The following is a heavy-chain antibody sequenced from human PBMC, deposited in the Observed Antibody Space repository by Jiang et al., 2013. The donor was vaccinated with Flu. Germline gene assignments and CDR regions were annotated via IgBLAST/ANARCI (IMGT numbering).Heavy chain of an antibody. CDR1: RIHLHQLC. V-gene: IGHV3-23*01. CDR3: AKSIAVAGSFVDY. Sequence: CAASRIHLHQLCHELGPARRPGKGLEWVSAISGSGGNTFYADSVKGRFTISRDTSKNTLYLQMNSLRAEDTAVYYCAKSIAVAGSFVDYWGQGTLVTVSS. D-gene: IGHD6-19*01. CDR2: ISGSGGNT. J-gene: IGHJ4*02.